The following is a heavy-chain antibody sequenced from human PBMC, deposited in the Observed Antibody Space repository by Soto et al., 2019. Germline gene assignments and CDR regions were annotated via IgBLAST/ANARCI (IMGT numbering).Heavy chain of an antibody. CDR1: GFTFSSYS. CDR2: ISSSSSYI. J-gene: IGHJ4*02. CDR3: ARAAWEVVPAAIGSAPGSYYFDY. Sequence: GGSLRLSCAASGFTFSSYSMNWVRQAPGKGLEWVSSISSSSSYIYYADSVKGRFTISRDNAKNSLYLQMNSLRAKDTAVYYCARAAWEVVPAAIGSAPGSYYFDYWGQGTLVTVSS. D-gene: IGHD2-2*01. V-gene: IGHV3-21*01.